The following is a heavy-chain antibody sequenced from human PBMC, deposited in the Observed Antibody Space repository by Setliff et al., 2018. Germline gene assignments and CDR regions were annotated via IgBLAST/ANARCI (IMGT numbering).Heavy chain of an antibody. Sequence: GGSLRLSCAASGLTFSSYWMTWVRQAPGKGLEWLANIKQDGSEIYSVDSVKGRFSISRDNAKNSLYLQMNSLRAEDTAVYYFAKLVWLTTWYYMDVWGKGTTVTVSS. J-gene: IGHJ6*03. CDR3: AKLVWLTTWYYMDV. D-gene: IGHD5-18*01. CDR1: GLTFSSYW. CDR2: IKQDGSEI. V-gene: IGHV3-7*03.